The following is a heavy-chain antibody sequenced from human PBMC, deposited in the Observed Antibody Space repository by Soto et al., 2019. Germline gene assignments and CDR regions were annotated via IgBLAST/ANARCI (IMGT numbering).Heavy chain of an antibody. D-gene: IGHD2-2*01. CDR3: ARLVVPAASDGYYYYGMDV. CDR1: GGSISSSSYY. CDR2: IYYSGST. J-gene: IGHJ6*02. V-gene: IGHV4-39*01. Sequence: QLQLQESGPGLVKPSETLSLTCTVSGGSISSSSYYWGWIRQPPGKGLEWIGSIYYSGSTYYNPSLKSRVTISVDTSKNQFSLKLSSVTAADTAVYYCARLVVPAASDGYYYYGMDVWGQGTTVTVSS.